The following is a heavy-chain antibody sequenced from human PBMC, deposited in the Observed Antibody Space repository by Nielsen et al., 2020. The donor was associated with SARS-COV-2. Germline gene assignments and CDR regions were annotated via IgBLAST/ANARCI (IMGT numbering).Heavy chain of an antibody. V-gene: IGHV4-34*01. CDR2: INHSETT. CDR1: GGSFSGYY. D-gene: IGHD3-10*01. Sequence: GSLRLSCAVYGGSFSGYYWSWIRQPPGKGLEWIGEINHSETTNYSPSLKSRVTISIDTSKNQFSLKLSSVTAADTAVYYCARTMVRGVIIKAGRGFFDLWGRGTLVTVSS. J-gene: IGHJ2*01. CDR3: ARTMVRGVIIKAGRGFFDL.